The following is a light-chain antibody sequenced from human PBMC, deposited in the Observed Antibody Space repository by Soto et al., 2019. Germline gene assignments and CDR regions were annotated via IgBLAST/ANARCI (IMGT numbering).Light chain of an antibody. CDR3: QQYGSAPFT. CDR2: GAS. Sequence: VLPQSPDTLSLSPGDRATLSCRASQSVRSTFLAWYQQKPGQAPRLLIYGASNRAAGIPERFSGSASGTEFTLTISRLEPDDSAVYYCQQYGSAPFTFGPGTKVDIK. J-gene: IGKJ3*01. CDR1: QSVRSTF. V-gene: IGKV3-20*01.